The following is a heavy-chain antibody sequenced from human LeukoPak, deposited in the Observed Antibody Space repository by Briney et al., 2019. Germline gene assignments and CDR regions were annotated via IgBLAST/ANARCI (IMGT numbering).Heavy chain of an antibody. CDR1: GFTFSNYA. D-gene: IGHD6-19*01. CDR3: AKEWSITVPGFDY. V-gene: IGHV3-30*04. Sequence: PGRSLRLSCAASGFTFSNYAIHWVRQAPGKGLEWVSVISYDGTNKYYADSVKGRFTISRDNSKNTLYLQMSTLRPDDTAVYYCAKEWSITVPGFDYWGQGTLVTVSS. J-gene: IGHJ4*02. CDR2: ISYDGTNK.